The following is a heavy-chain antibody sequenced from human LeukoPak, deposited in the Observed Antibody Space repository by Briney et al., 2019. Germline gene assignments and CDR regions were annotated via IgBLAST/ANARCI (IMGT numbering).Heavy chain of an antibody. J-gene: IGHJ5*02. CDR2: IIPIFGTA. V-gene: IGHV1-69*13. CDR1: GGTFSSYA. CDR3: APGGSGNRWFDP. Sequence: SVTVSFKASGGTFSSYAISWVRQAPGQGLEWMGGIIPIFGTANYAQKFQGRVTITADESTSTAYMELSSLRSEDTAVYYCAPGGSGNRWFDPWGQGTLVTVSS. D-gene: IGHD4-23*01.